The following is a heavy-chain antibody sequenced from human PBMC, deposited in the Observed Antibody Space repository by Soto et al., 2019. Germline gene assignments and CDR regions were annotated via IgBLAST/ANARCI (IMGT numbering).Heavy chain of an antibody. CDR1: GFTVSNNY. J-gene: IGHJ4*02. V-gene: IGHV3-53*01. CDR3: AAAGGGGGY. Sequence: EVQLVESGGGLIQPGGSLRLSCAVSGFTVSNNYMSWVRQAPGKGLEGVSVIYSGGYTAYGDSVKGRFTISRDNSKNTLVLQRKSRGAGATAVYYGAAAGGGGGYWGQGTLVTVSS. D-gene: IGHD3-10*01. CDR2: IYSGGYT.